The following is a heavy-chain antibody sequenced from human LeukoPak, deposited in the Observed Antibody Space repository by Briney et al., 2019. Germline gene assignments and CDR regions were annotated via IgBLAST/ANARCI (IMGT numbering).Heavy chain of an antibody. J-gene: IGHJ4*02. CDR2: LSPDGSSS. CDR1: GFTFSTYW. V-gene: IGHV3-74*01. Sequence: GGSLRLSCAASGFTFSTYWMHWARQAPGEGLVWVSRLSPDGSSSVYADSVKGRFTVSRDNAKNTLYLQMNSLRAEDTAVYYCTRSPSLGGNYWGFDCWGQGTVVTVSS. CDR3: TRSPSLGGNYWGFDC. D-gene: IGHD1-26*01.